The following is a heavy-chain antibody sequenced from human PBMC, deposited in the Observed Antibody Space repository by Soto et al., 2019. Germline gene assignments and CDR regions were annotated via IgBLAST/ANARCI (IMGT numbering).Heavy chain of an antibody. CDR3: ARVIVRTSYSDRSGYYFKY. CDR2: IYYSGST. CDR1: GGSISSSSYY. Sequence: SETLSLTCTVSGGSISSSSYYWGWIRQPPGKGLEWIGSIYYSGSTYYNPSLKSRVTISVDTSKNRFSLKLSSVTAADTAIYYCARVIVRTSYSDRSGYYFKYWGQGTLVTVSS. J-gene: IGHJ4*02. V-gene: IGHV4-39*01. D-gene: IGHD3-22*01.